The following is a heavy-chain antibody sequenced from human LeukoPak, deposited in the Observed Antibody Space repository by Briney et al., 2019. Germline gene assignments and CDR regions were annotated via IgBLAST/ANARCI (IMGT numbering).Heavy chain of an antibody. Sequence: SSETLSLTCAVYGGSFSGYYWSWIRQPPGKGLEWIGEINHSGSTNYNPSLKSRVTISVDTSKNQFSLKLSSVTAADTAVYYCARWDSGEWFHDAFDIWGQGTRVTVSS. V-gene: IGHV4-34*01. D-gene: IGHD3-3*01. CDR1: GGSFSGYY. J-gene: IGHJ3*02. CDR2: INHSGST. CDR3: ARWDSGEWFHDAFDI.